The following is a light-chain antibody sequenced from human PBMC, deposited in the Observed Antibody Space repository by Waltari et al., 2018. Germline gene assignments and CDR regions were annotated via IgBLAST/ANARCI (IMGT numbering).Light chain of an antibody. CDR1: SSDVGGYNY. Sequence: QSALTQPASVSGPPGQSITFSCTGTSSDVGGYNYVSWYQQHQGKAPKLMIYDVSNRPSGVSNRFSGSKSGNTASLTISGLQAEDEADYYCSSYTSSSTYVFGTGTKVTVL. CDR2: DVS. CDR3: SSYTSSSTYV. J-gene: IGLJ1*01. V-gene: IGLV2-14*01.